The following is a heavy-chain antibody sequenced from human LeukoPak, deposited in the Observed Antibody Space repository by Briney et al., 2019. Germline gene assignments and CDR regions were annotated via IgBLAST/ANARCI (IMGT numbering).Heavy chain of an antibody. D-gene: IGHD3-16*01. V-gene: IGHV4-59*01. Sequence: SETLSLTCTVSGGSISSYYWSWIRQPPGKGLEWIGYIYYSGSTNYNPSLKSRVTISVDTSKNQFSLKLSPVTAADTAVYYCARAGETPAFDIWGQGTMVTVSS. CDR3: ARAGETPAFDI. J-gene: IGHJ3*02. CDR2: IYYSGST. CDR1: GGSISSYY.